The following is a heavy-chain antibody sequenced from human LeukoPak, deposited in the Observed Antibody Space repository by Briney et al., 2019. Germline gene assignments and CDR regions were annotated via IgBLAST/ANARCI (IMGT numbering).Heavy chain of an antibody. CDR1: GYSFTGNY. Sequence: ASVRVSCKASGYSFTGNYMHWVRQAPGQGFEWMGWINPNTGGTNYAQKFKGRVLMTRDTSISTAYLELSRLRSDDTAVYYCATVLGEDDYGDYYGMDVWGQGTTVTVSS. CDR3: ATVLGEDDYGDYYGMDV. D-gene: IGHD4-17*01. V-gene: IGHV1-2*02. J-gene: IGHJ6*02. CDR2: INPNTGGT.